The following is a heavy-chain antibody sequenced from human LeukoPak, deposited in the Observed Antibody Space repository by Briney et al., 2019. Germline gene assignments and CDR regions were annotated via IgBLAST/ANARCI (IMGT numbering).Heavy chain of an antibody. J-gene: IGHJ4*02. Sequence: GGSLRLSCAVSGFSVSDNYMTWVRQAPGKGLEWVSAISGSGGSTYYADSVKGRFTISRDNAKNSLYLQMNSLRAEDTAVYFCASAAYYYESSGHTPIDYWGRGTLVTVSS. CDR2: ISGSGGST. D-gene: IGHD3-22*01. V-gene: IGHV3-23*01. CDR3: ASAAYYYESSGHTPIDY. CDR1: GFSVSDNY.